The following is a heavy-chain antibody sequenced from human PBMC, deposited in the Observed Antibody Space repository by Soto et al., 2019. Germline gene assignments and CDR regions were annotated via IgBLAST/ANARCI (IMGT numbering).Heavy chain of an antibody. J-gene: IGHJ6*02. CDR2: ISSSSSYI. V-gene: IGHV3-21*01. D-gene: IGHD4-17*01. CDR1: GFTFSSYS. CDR3: ARDPSGDYYYGMDV. Sequence: GGSLRLSCAASGFTFSSYSMNWVRQAPGKGLEWVSSISSSSSYIYYADSVKGRFTISRDNAKNSLYLQMNSLRAEDTAVYYCARDPSGDYYYGMDVWGQGTTVTV.